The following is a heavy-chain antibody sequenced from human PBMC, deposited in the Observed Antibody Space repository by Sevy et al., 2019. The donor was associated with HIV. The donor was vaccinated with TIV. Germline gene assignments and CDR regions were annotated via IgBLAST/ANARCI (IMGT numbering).Heavy chain of an antibody. CDR1: GFTFSSYA. D-gene: IGHD2-2*01. CDR3: ASIVVVPAAIPDFDY. CDR2: ISYDGSNK. J-gene: IGHJ4*02. V-gene: IGHV3-30*04. Sequence: GGSLRLSCAASGFTFSSYAMHWVRQAPGKGLEWVAVISYDGSNKYCADSVKGRFTISRDNSKNTLYLQMNSLRAEDTAVYYCASIVVVPAAIPDFDYWGQGTLVTVSS.